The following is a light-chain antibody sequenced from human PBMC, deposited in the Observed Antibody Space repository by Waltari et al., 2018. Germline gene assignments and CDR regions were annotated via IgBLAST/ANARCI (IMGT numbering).Light chain of an antibody. CDR1: TGTVTGAYY. V-gene: IGLV7-43*01. Sequence: QTVVTQEPSLTVSPGGTVPLTCASSTGTVTGAYYPNWFQQKPGQAPRALIYGTSNKYSWTPDRFSGSLLGGKAALTLSGVQPEDEAEYYCLLYYGGAGVFGGGTKLTVL. CDR3: LLYYGGAGV. J-gene: IGLJ3*02. CDR2: GTS.